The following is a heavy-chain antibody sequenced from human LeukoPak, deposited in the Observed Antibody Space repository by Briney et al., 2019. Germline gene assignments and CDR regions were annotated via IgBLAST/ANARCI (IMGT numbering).Heavy chain of an antibody. CDR3: AKSDSIGSPFDY. V-gene: IGHV3-33*06. J-gene: IGHJ4*02. D-gene: IGHD3-22*01. CDR2: IWYDGSNK. Sequence: GRSLRLSCAASGFTFSSYGMHWVRQAPGKGLEWVAVIWYDGSNKYYADSVKGRFTISRDNSKNTLYLQMNSLRAEDTAVYYCAKSDSIGSPFDYWGQGTLVTVSS. CDR1: GFTFSSYG.